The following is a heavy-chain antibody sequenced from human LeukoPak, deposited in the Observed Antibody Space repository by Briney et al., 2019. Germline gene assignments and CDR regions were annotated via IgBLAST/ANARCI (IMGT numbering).Heavy chain of an antibody. Sequence: GGSLRLSCAASGFTFSSYSMNWVRQAPGKGLEWVSSISSSSSYIYYADSVKGRFTISRDNAKNSLYLQMNSLRAEDTAVYYCARDCSSGWYCNFDYWGQGTLVTVSS. D-gene: IGHD6-19*01. CDR2: ISSSSSYI. CDR3: ARDCSSGWYCNFDY. V-gene: IGHV3-21*01. CDR1: GFTFSSYS. J-gene: IGHJ4*02.